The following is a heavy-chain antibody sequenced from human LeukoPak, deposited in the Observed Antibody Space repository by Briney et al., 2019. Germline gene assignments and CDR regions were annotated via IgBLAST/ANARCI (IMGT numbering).Heavy chain of an antibody. Sequence: GGSLRLSCTASGFIFRDYAMNWVRQAPGEALEWVSSIVGTGGRGSIYYAGSVKGRFTTSRVDSQNTVYLHMSSLRVEDTAVYYCVKGSLGHCTGARCYPFDYWGRGTLVTVSS. CDR1: GFIFRDYA. CDR3: VKGSLGHCTGARCYPFDY. D-gene: IGHD2-15*01. CDR2: IVGTGGRGSI. V-gene: IGHV3-23*01. J-gene: IGHJ4*02.